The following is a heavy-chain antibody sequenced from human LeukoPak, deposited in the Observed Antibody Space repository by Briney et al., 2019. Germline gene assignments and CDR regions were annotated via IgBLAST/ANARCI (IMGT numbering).Heavy chain of an antibody. J-gene: IGHJ6*03. V-gene: IGHV4-61*08. Sequence: PSQTLSLTCTVSGGSISSGDDFWSWIRQPPGKGLEWIGYIYYSGSTNYNPSLKSRVTISVDTSKNQFSLKLSSVTAADTAVYYCARDRSGSNGRYYYYYMDVWGKGTTVTVSS. CDR1: GGSISSGDDF. D-gene: IGHD3-10*01. CDR3: ARDRSGSNGRYYYYYMDV. CDR2: IYYSGST.